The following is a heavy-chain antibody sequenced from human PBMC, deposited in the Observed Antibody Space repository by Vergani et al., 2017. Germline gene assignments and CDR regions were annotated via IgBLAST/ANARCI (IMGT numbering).Heavy chain of an antibody. CDR3: ARTPYSGSNALDY. CDR1: GFSLSTSGMR. V-gene: IGHV2-70*04. Sequence: QVTLKESGPALVKPTQTLTLTCTFSGFSLSTSGMRVSWIRQPPGKALEWLARIDWDDDKFYSTSLKTRLTISKDTSKNQVVLTMTNMDPVDTATYYCARTPYSGSNALDYWSQGTLVTVSS. CDR2: IDWDDDK. J-gene: IGHJ4*02. D-gene: IGHD1-26*01.